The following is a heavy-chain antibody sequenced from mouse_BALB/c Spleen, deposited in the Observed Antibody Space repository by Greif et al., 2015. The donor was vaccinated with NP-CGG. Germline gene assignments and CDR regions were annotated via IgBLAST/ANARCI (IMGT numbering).Heavy chain of an antibody. V-gene: IGHV1-18*01. CDR2: INPYNGGT. D-gene: IGHD2-4*01. Sequence: EVQLQQSGPELVKPGASVKISCKASGYSFTGYTMNWVKQSHGKNLEWIGLINPYNGGTSYNQKFKGKATLTVDKSSSTAYMELLSLTSEDSAVYYCAKAFYYDYGYAMDYWGQGTSVTVSS. J-gene: IGHJ4*01. CDR3: AKAFYYDYGYAMDY. CDR1: GYSFTGYT.